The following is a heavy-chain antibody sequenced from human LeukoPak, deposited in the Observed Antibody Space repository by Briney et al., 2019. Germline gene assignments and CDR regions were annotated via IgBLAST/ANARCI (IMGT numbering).Heavy chain of an antibody. CDR1: GYTFTGYY. CDR2: INPNSGGT. V-gene: IGHV1-2*02. CDR3: AKTPPVSPYYFDY. J-gene: IGHJ4*02. D-gene: IGHD3-16*01. Sequence: EASVKVSCKASGYTFTGYYMHWVRQAPRQGLEWMGWINPNSGGTNYAQKFQGRVTMTRDTSINTAYMELSRLRSDDTAVYYCAKTPPVSPYYFDYWGQGTLVTVSS.